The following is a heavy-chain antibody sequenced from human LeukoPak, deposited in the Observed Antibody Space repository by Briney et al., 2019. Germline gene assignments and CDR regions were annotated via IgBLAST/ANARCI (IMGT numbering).Heavy chain of an antibody. D-gene: IGHD6-13*01. CDR3: AREPQLAAAAIDAFDI. V-gene: IGHV1-69*05. CDR2: INPIFGTA. CDR1: GYTFISFD. Sequence: SVKVSCKASGYTFISFDINWLRQATGQGLEWMGWINPIFGTANYAQKFQGRVTITTDESTSTAYMELSSLRSEDTAVYYCAREPQLAAAAIDAFDIWGQGTMVTVSS. J-gene: IGHJ3*02.